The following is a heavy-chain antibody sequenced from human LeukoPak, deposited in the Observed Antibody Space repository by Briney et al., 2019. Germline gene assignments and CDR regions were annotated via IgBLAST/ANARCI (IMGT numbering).Heavy chain of an antibody. CDR3: TQYTYGFFQY. CDR2: IIPIFGTA. D-gene: IGHD5-18*01. Sequence: SVKVSCKASGGTFSSYAISWVRQAPGQGLEWMGGIIPIFGTANYAQKFQGRVTITADESTSTAYMELSSLRSEDTAVYYCTQYTYGFFQYWGQGTLVTVSS. J-gene: IGHJ4*02. V-gene: IGHV1-69*13. CDR1: GGTFSSYA.